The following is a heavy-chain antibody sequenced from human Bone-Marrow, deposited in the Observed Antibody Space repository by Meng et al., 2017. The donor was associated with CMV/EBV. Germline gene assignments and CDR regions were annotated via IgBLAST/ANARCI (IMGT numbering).Heavy chain of an antibody. J-gene: IGHJ6*02. Sequence: GESLKISCAASGFTFSSYEMNWVRQAPGKGLEWVSYISSSGSTIYYADSVKGRFTISRDNAKNSLYLQMNSLRAEDMAVYYCVREWLVRGVIITFYYYYGMDVWGQGTTVTVSS. CDR2: ISSSGSTI. CDR1: GFTFSSYE. CDR3: VREWLVRGVIITFYYYYGMDV. D-gene: IGHD3-10*01. V-gene: IGHV3-48*03.